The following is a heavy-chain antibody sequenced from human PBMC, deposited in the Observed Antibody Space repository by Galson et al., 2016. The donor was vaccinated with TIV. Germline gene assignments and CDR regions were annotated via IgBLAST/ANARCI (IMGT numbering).Heavy chain of an antibody. CDR1: GFSLNTHGMA. V-gene: IGHV2-5*02. D-gene: IGHD2-21*02. Sequence: PALVKPTQTLTLTCTFSGFSLNTHGMAVGRIRQAPGKALEWLALIYWDDDKRYSAPLKSRLSISKDTSRNQVVLTMTNMAPVDTATYYCALRRSSDIYRLAIWFDPWGQGTLVTVSS. CDR3: ALRRSSDIYRLAIWFDP. J-gene: IGHJ5*02. CDR2: IYWDDDK.